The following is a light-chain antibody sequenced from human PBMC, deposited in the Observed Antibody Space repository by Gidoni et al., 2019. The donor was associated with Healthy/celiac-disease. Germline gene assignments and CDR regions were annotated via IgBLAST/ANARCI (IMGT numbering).Light chain of an antibody. J-gene: IGKJ1*01. CDR3: QQYDSTPVG. Sequence: DIVMTHSPDSLAVSLGARATINYTSSQSVLYSSNNKNYLAWYQQKPGQPPKLLIYWASTRESGVPDRFSGSGSGTDFTLTISSLQAEDVAVYYCQQYDSTPVGFGQGTKVEIK. CDR1: QSVLYSSNNKNY. V-gene: IGKV4-1*01. CDR2: WAS.